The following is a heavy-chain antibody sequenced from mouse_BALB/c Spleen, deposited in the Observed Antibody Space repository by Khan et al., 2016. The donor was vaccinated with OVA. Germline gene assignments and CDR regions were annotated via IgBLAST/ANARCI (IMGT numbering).Heavy chain of an antibody. V-gene: IGHV5-6-5*01. CDR2: ISSVGNT. CDR3: AMGPYYGSSPCYFDY. D-gene: IGHD1-1*01. J-gene: IGHJ2*01. CDR1: GFTFSNYD. Sequence: EVQLVESGGGLVKPGGSLKLSCAASGFTFSNYDMSWVRQTPEKRLEWVASISSVGNTYYPDSVKGRFTISRDNARKILYLHMSSLRSEDTAMYYCAMGPYYGSSPCYFDYWGQGTTLTVSS.